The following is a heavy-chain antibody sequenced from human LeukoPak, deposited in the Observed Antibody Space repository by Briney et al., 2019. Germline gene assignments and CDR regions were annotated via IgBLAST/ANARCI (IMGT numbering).Heavy chain of an antibody. Sequence: SETLSLTCTVSGVSISSYYWSWIRQPPGKGREWNGYIFYSGTTNYNPSLKSRVTISVDTPKNQFSLKLSFLTTAAPAAYYLARIDDGFDLWRQGTMVTLS. J-gene: IGHJ3*01. CDR1: GVSISSYY. V-gene: IGHV4-59*01. CDR3: ARIDDGFDL. CDR2: IFYSGTT.